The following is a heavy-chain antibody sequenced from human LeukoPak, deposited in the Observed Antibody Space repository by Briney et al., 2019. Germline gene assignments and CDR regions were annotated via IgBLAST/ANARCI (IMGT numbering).Heavy chain of an antibody. Sequence: PGGSLRLSCTASGFTFSSYAMSWVRQAPGKGLEWVSSISGSGGNTYYADSVKGRFAISRDNSKNTLYLQMNSLRAEDTAVYYCAREGTGTIDYWGQGTLVTVSS. CDR3: AREGTGTIDY. V-gene: IGHV3-23*01. CDR1: GFTFSSYA. CDR2: ISGSGGNT. D-gene: IGHD1-1*01. J-gene: IGHJ4*02.